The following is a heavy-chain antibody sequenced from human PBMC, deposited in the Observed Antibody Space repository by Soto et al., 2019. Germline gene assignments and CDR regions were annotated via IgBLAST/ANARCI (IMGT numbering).Heavy chain of an antibody. CDR3: ATGRSEVVPGAMDT. D-gene: IGHD2-2*01. Sequence: RSLTCTVSGDSFSNYYCNWVRKSAGKGLEWIGRIYPTGSTTYNPSLKSRLTMSVDTSKNQFSLRLTSMTAADTAVYYCATGRSEVVPGAMDTWGQGTLVTVSS. CDR2: IYPTGST. CDR1: GDSFSNYY. V-gene: IGHV4-4*07. J-gene: IGHJ5*02.